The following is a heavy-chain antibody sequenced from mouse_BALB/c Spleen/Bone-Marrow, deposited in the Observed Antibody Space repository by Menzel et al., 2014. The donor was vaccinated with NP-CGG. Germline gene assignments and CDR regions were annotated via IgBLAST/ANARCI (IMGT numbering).Heavy chain of an antibody. CDR1: GYSFTGYY. CDR3: VKGVYGNPFAY. V-gene: IGHV1S34*01. Sequence: LVKTGGSVKISCKASGYSFTGYYMHWVKQSHGKSLEWIGYISCYNGATSYNQKFKGKATFTVDTSSSTAYMQFNSLTSEDSAVYYCVKGVYGNPFAYWGQGTLVTVSA. CDR2: ISCYNGAT. D-gene: IGHD2-1*01. J-gene: IGHJ3*01.